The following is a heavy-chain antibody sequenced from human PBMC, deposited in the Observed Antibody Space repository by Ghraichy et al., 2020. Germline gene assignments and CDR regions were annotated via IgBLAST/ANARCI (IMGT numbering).Heavy chain of an antibody. CDR3: AREQWLVRERYYFDY. CDR1: GFTFSSYG. V-gene: IGHV3-33*01. D-gene: IGHD6-19*01. Sequence: GGSLRLSCAASGFTFSSYGMHWVRQAPGKGLEWVAVIWYDGSNKYYADSVKGRFTISRDNSKNTLYLQMNSLRAEDTAVYYCAREQWLVRERYYFDYWGQGTLVTVSS. J-gene: IGHJ4*02. CDR2: IWYDGSNK.